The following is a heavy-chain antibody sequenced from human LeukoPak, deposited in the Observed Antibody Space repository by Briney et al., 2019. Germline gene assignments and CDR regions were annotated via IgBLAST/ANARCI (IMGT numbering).Heavy chain of an antibody. CDR1: GFTFSSYS. D-gene: IGHD5-12*01. V-gene: IGHV3-21*01. Sequence: GGSLRLSCAASGFTFSSYSMNWVRQAPGKGLEWVSSISSSSSYIYYADSVKGRFTISRDNAKNSLYLQMNSLRAEDTAVYYCARDRQIVGTTNYFDYWGQGTLVTVSS. CDR3: ARDRQIVGTTNYFDY. J-gene: IGHJ4*02. CDR2: ISSSSSYI.